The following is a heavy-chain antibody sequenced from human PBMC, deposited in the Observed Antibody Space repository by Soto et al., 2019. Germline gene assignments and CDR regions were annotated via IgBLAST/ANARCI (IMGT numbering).Heavy chain of an antibody. J-gene: IGHJ5*02. CDR1: GFTFSSYG. CDR2: ISYDGSNK. D-gene: IGHD2-15*01. V-gene: IGHV3-30*18. Sequence: PGGSLRLSCAASGFTFSSYGMHWVRQAPGKGLEWVAVISYDGSNKNYADSVKGRFTISRDNSKNTLYLQMNSLRAEETAVYYCAKGDATPAGPWGQGTLDTVSS. CDR3: AKGDATPAGP.